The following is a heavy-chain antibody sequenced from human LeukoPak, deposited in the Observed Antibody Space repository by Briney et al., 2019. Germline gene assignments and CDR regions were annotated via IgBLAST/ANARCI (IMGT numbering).Heavy chain of an antibody. D-gene: IGHD3-22*01. Sequence: GGSLRLSCAASGFTFSSYSMNWVRQAPGKGLEWVSSISSSSSYIYYADSVKGRFTISRDNAKNSLYLQMNSLRAEDTAVYYCARAPYDSSGYYANFDYWGQGTLVTVSS. CDR3: ARAPYDSSGYYANFDY. CDR2: ISSSSSYI. CDR1: GFTFSSYS. J-gene: IGHJ4*02. V-gene: IGHV3-21*06.